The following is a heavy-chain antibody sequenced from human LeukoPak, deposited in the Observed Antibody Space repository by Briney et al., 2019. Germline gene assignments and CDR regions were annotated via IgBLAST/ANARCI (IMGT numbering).Heavy chain of an antibody. D-gene: IGHD4-17*01. J-gene: IGHJ4*02. V-gene: IGHV3-23*01. CDR1: GFTFSRYA. CDR2: ISGSGGST. CDR3: AKGVHDYGDYDY. Sequence: GGSLRLSCAASGFTFSRYAMSWVRQAPGKGLEWVSAISGSGGSTYYADSVKGRFTISRDNSKNTLYLQMNSLRAEDTAVYYCAKGVHDYGDYDYWGQGTLVTVSS.